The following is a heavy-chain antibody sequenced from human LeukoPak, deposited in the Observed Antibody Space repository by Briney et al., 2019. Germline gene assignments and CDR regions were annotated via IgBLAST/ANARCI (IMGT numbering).Heavy chain of an antibody. CDR1: GFTFSDYA. D-gene: IGHD4-17*01. J-gene: IGHJ4*02. CDR2: IDGGGGDP. V-gene: IGHV3-23*01. Sequence: PGGSLRLSCEASGFTFSDYAMSWVRQAPGKGLKWVSSIDGGGGDPWYANSAKGRFTVSRDNSGNTLYLQMTALRAEDTAVYYCAARRPHYGDYVYWGRGTLVTVSS. CDR3: AARRPHYGDYVY.